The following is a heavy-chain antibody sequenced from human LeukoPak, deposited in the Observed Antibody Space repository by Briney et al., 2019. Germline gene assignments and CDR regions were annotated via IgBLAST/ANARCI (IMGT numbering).Heavy chain of an antibody. D-gene: IGHD3-22*01. Sequence: SETLSLXCTVSGGSISSSSYYWGWIRQPPGKGLEWIGSIYYSGITYYNPSLKSRVTISVDTSKNQFSLKLSSVTAADTAVYYCARGYDSSGMPAFDIWGQGTMVTVSS. CDR2: IYYSGIT. CDR3: ARGYDSSGMPAFDI. J-gene: IGHJ3*02. CDR1: GGSISSSSYY. V-gene: IGHV4-39*01.